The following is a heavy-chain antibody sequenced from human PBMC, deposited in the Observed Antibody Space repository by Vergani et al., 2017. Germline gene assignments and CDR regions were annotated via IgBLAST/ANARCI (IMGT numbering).Heavy chain of an antibody. CDR3: ARKIVVPAAMSYYYGMDV. D-gene: IGHD2-2*01. J-gene: IGHJ6*02. CDR1: GYTFTSYD. CDR2: MNPNSGNT. V-gene: IGHV1-8*01. Sequence: QVQLVQSGAEVKKPGASVKVSCKASGYTFTSYDINWVRQATGQGLEWMGWMNPNSGNTAYAQKFQGRVTMTRNTSISTAYMELSSLRSEDTAVYYCARKIVVPAAMSYYYGMDVWGQGTTVTVS.